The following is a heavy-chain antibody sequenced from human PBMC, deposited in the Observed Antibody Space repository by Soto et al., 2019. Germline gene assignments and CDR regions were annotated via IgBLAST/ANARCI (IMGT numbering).Heavy chain of an antibody. CDR1: GFTFNTYG. CDR3: AKSPNFYCSSPNCYKYYFDH. Sequence: PGGSLRLSCAASGFTFNTYGIHWVRQAPGKGLEWLAVISGDGSEKDDVDSVEGRFTISKDNSKNTLYLQMNTMRPEDTAVYYCAKSPNFYCSSPNCYKYYFDHWGQGTRVTVSS. V-gene: IGHV3-30*18. CDR2: ISGDGSEK. J-gene: IGHJ4*02. D-gene: IGHD2-2*02.